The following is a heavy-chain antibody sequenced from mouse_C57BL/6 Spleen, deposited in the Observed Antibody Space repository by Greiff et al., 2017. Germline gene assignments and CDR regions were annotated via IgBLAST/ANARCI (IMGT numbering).Heavy chain of an antibody. Sequence: QVQLQQPGAELVKPGASVKLSCKASGYTFTSYWMQWVKQRPGQGLEWIGEIDPSDSYTNYNQKFNGKATLTVDTSSSTAYMQLSSLTSEDSAVYYCARTLGRGYFDYWGQGTTLTVSS. CDR2: IDPSDSYT. D-gene: IGHD4-1*01. CDR3: ARTLGRGYFDY. CDR1: GYTFTSYW. J-gene: IGHJ2*01. V-gene: IGHV1-50*01.